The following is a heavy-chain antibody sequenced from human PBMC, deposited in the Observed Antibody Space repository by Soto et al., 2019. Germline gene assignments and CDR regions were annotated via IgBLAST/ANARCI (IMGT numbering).Heavy chain of an antibody. D-gene: IGHD6-6*01. CDR1: CYTFTSYG. CDR2: ISAIFGKA. CDR3: ARAGWPSIAAFGHRISMDV. V-gene: IGHV1-69*05. J-gene: IGHJ6*02. Sequence: ASVTVSCKASCYTFTSYGIILVRQAPGQGLEWMGGISAIFGKANYAQKLQGRVTITTDESTSTAYMELSSLRSEDTAVYYCARAGWPSIAAFGHRISMDVWGQGTTVTVSS.